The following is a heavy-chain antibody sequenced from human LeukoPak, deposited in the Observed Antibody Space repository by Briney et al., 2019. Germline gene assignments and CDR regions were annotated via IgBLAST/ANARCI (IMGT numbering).Heavy chain of an antibody. V-gene: IGHV4-61*02. CDR1: GGSVSSGTYY. J-gene: IGHJ3*02. CDR2: MYTSGRT. Sequence: TSQTLSLTCTVSGGSVSSGTYYWNGIRQPPEKGLECIGRMYTSGRTNYNPSLKSRVTISVDTSKTQFSLKLTSVAAADTAVYYCASQTLTDDAFDIWRQGTMVTVSS. CDR3: ASQTLTDDAFDI.